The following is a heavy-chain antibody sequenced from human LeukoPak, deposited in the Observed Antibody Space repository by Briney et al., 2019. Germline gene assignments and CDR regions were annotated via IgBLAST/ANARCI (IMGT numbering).Heavy chain of an antibody. V-gene: IGHV3-30*02. D-gene: IGHD5-24*01. CDR2: IRYDGSNK. J-gene: IGHJ5*02. Sequence: GGSLRLSCAASGFTFSSYAMNWVRQAPGKGLEWVAFIRYDGSNKYYADSVKGRFTISRDNSKNTLYLQMNSLRAEDTAVYYCAKGGYNYRFDPWGQGTLVTVSS. CDR3: AKGGYNYRFDP. CDR1: GFTFSSYA.